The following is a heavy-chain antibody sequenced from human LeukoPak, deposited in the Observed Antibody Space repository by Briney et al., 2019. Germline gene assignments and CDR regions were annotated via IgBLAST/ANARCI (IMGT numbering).Heavy chain of an antibody. D-gene: IGHD1-26*01. J-gene: IGHJ4*02. V-gene: IGHV3-49*04. CDR1: GFTFGDYA. Sequence: GGSLRLSCTASGFTFGDYAMSWVRQAPGKGLEWVGFIRSKAYGGTTEYAASVKGRFTISRDDSKSIAYLQMNSLKTEDTAMYYCTRESGSYWEYYFDYWGQGTLVTVSS. CDR3: TRESGSYWEYYFDY. CDR2: IRSKAYGGTT.